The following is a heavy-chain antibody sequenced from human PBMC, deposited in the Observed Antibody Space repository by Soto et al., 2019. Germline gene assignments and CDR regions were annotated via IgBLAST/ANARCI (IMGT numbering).Heavy chain of an antibody. CDR1: GFSLRTDAVG. J-gene: IGHJ4*02. CDR3: AHRIAAPGRTLDY. CDR2: IYWHGEK. V-gene: IGHV2-5*01. Sequence: QITLKESGPTLVRPTQTLTLTCTVSGFSLRTDAVGVAWIRQSPGKALEWLGIIYWHGEKRYKSSLQTRLTITRDTSKNQVVLTMTDMAPLDTATYFCAHRIAAPGRTLDYWGKGVLVTVSS. D-gene: IGHD6-13*01.